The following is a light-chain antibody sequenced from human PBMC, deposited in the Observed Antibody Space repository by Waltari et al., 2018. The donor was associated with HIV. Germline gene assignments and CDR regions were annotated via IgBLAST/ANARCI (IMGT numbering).Light chain of an antibody. V-gene: IGKV2-30*01. CDR2: KVS. CDR1: QSLVSTDGNTY. Sequence: VGMTQSPLSLPVTLGQPASISCRSSQSLVSTDGNTYLSWFQQRPGQSPTRLIYKVSNRDSGVPDRFRGSGSGNDFTLKISRVEAEDVGVYFCMEGTYWPYIFGPGTKLEL. CDR3: MEGTYWPYI. J-gene: IGKJ2*01.